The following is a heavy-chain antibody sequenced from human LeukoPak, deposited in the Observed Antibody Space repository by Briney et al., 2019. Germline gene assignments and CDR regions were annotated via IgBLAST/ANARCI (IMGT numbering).Heavy chain of an antibody. J-gene: IGHJ4*02. D-gene: IGHD5-12*01. CDR3: ARDQDSGYDYFFDY. CDR2: INAGNGNT. V-gene: IGHV1-3*01. Sequence: ASVKVSCKASGYTFTSYAMHWVRQAPGQRLEWMGWINAGNGNTKYSQKFQGRVTITRDTSASTAYMELSSLRSEDTAVYYCARDQDSGYDYFFDYWGQGTLVTVSS. CDR1: GYTFTSYA.